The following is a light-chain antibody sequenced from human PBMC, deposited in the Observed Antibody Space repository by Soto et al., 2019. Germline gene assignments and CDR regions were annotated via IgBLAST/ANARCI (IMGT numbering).Light chain of an antibody. CDR3: QQFNGFPLT. V-gene: IGKV1-13*02. CDR1: QDIGSA. J-gene: IGKJ4*01. CDR2: DAS. Sequence: IQLTQSPSSLSAPVGDIVTITCRAGQDIGSALAWYQQRPGKAPKLLLYDASNLEAGVPSRFSGSGSGTDFTLTITSLRPEDFATYYCQQFNGFPLTFGGGTKVQIK.